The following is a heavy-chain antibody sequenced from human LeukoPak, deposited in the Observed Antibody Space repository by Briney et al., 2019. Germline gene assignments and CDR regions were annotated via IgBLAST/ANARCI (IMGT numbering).Heavy chain of an antibody. J-gene: IGHJ4*02. CDR1: GFTFRNHW. CDR2: IKEDGSET. V-gene: IGHV3-7*01. CDR3: ARIWDGSGYYFGYFDS. D-gene: IGHD3-22*01. Sequence: GGSLRLSCSASGFTFRNHWMTWVRQAPGSGLEGVANIKEDGSETFYADSLKGRFIISRDNAQNSLYLQMNSLRAEDTAMYYCARIWDGSGYYFGYFDSWGQGTLVTVSS.